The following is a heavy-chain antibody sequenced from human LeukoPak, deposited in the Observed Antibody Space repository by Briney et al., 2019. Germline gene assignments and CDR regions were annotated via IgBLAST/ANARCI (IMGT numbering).Heavy chain of an antibody. CDR2: INWNGGST. J-gene: IGHJ6*03. CDR3: ARGSKTGFYYMDV. V-gene: IGHV3-20*04. D-gene: IGHD4-11*01. CDR1: GFTFDDYG. Sequence: GGSLRLSCAASGFTFDDYGMSWVRQAPGKGLEWVSGINWNGGSTGYADSVKGRFTISRDNAKNTLYLQMNSLRAEDTAVYYCARGSKTGFYYMDVWGKGTTVTVSS.